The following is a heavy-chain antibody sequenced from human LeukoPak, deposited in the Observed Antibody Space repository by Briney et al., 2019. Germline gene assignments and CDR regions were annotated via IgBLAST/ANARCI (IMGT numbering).Heavy chain of an antibody. V-gene: IGHV3-74*01. CDR1: GFTFSSYW. CDR2: INSDGSST. J-gene: IGHJ4*02. D-gene: IGHD4-17*01. CDR3: ARDYGDYLLDY. Sequence: WGSLRLSCAASGFTFSSYWMHWVRQAPGKGLVWVSRINSDGSSTSYADSVKGRFTISRDNAKNTLYLQMNSLRAEDTAVYYCARDYGDYLLDYWGQGTLVTVSS.